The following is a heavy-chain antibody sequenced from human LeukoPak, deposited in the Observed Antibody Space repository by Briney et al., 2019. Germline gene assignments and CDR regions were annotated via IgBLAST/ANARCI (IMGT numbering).Heavy chain of an antibody. J-gene: IGHJ4*02. CDR3: ARDSPDGSGTYYNDSPDY. CDR2: ISAYNGNT. CDR1: GYTFSSYG. V-gene: IGHV1-18*01. Sequence: ASVKVSGKASGYTFSSYGISWVRQAPGQGLEWMGWISAYNGNTNYRQKLQGRVTMTTDTSTSTACMDLRSLRSDDTAIYYCARDSPDGSGTYYNDSPDYWGQGTLVTVSS. D-gene: IGHD3-10*01.